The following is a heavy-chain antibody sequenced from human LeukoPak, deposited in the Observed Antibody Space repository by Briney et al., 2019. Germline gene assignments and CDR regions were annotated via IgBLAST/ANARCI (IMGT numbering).Heavy chain of an antibody. CDR2: ICHSGST. V-gene: IGHV4-38-2*02. CDR3: ARASPLYDSSGYYLI. CDR1: GYSISSGYY. D-gene: IGHD3-22*01. Sequence: SETLSLTCTVSGYSISSGYYWGWIRQPPGKGLERIGSICHSGSTYYNPSLKSRVTISIDTSKNQFSLKLSSVTAADTAVYYCARASPLYDSSGYYLIWGQGTPVTVSS. J-gene: IGHJ4*02.